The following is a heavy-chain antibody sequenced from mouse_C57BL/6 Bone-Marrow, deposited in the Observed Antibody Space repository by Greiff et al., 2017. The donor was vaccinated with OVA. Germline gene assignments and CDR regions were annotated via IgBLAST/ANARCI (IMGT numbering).Heavy chain of an antibody. D-gene: IGHD3-2*02. J-gene: IGHJ3*01. CDR2: IYPRDGST. V-gene: IGHV1-85*01. CDR3: ASIQQAAY. Sequence: QVQLKESGPELVKPGASVKLSCKASGYTFTSYDINWVKQRPGQGLEWIGWIYPRDGSTKYNEKFKGKATLTVDTSSSTAYMELHSLTSEDSAVYFCASIQQAAYWGQGTLVTVSA. CDR1: GYTFTSYD.